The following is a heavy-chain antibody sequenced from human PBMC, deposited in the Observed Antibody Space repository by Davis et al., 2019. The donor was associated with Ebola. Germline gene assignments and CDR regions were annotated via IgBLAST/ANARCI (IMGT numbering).Heavy chain of an antibody. CDR1: GFTFSSYA. Sequence: GESLKISCAASGFTFSSYAMSWVRQAPGKGLEWVSTISGSGGSTYYADSVKGRFTISRDNSKNTLYLQMNSLRAEDTAVYYCASAVTGDRAWYFDLWGRGTLVTVSS. J-gene: IGHJ2*01. D-gene: IGHD7-27*01. CDR2: ISGSGGST. V-gene: IGHV3-23*01. CDR3: ASAVTGDRAWYFDL.